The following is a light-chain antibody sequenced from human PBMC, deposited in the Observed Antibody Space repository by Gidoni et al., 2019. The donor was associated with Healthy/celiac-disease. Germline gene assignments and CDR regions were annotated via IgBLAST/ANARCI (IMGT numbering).Light chain of an antibody. CDR1: SGSVSTSYY. CDR2: STN. CDR3: VLYMGSGIWV. J-gene: IGLJ3*02. V-gene: IGLV8-61*01. Sequence: QTVVTQEPSFSVSPGGTVTLTCGLSSGSVSTSYYPSWYQQTPGQAPRTLIYSTNTRYAGVPDRFSVSILGNKAALTITGAQADDESDYYCVLYMGSGIWVFGGGTKLTVL.